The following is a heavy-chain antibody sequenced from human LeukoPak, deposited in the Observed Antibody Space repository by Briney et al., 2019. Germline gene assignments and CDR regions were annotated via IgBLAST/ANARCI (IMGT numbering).Heavy chain of an antibody. Sequence: SQTLSLTCTVSSDSISSGDYYWSWIRQPAGKGLEFIGYINKKGGTFYNPPLKSRVSISIDTSKNQFSLKLTSVTAADTAVYFCAREHESYGDYPYYFDSWGQGTLVTVSS. V-gene: IGHV4-30-4*01. CDR2: INKKGGT. CDR1: SDSISSGDYY. D-gene: IGHD4-17*01. CDR3: AREHESYGDYPYYFDS. J-gene: IGHJ4*02.